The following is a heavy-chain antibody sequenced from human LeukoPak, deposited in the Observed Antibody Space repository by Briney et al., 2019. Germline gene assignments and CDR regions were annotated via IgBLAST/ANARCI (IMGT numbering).Heavy chain of an antibody. CDR3: ARDPSMVRGVMLFDY. D-gene: IGHD3-10*01. CDR2: ISSDGSNK. V-gene: IGHV3-30*04. J-gene: IGHJ4*02. CDR1: GFTFNTYA. Sequence: PGGSLRLSCAASGFTFNTYAMHWVRQGPGKGLEWVATISSDGSNKFYADFVKGRFTISRDNSKNTLYLQMNSLRAEDTAVFYCARDPSMVRGVMLFDYWGQGTLVTVSS.